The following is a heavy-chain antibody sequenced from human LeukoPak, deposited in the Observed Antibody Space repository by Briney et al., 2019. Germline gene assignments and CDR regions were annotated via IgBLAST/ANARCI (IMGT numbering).Heavy chain of an antibody. D-gene: IGHD3-10*01. Sequence: VASVKVSCKASGYTFTSYDINWVRQATGQGLEWMGWMNPNSGNTGYAQKFQGRVTMTRNTSISTAYMELSSLRSEDTAVYYCARAPPTGDWFDPWGQGTLVTVSS. CDR1: GYTFTSYD. CDR3: ARAPPTGDWFDP. CDR2: MNPNSGNT. J-gene: IGHJ5*02. V-gene: IGHV1-8*01.